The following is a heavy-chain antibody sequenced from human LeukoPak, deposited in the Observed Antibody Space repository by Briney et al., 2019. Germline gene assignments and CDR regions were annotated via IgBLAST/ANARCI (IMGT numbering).Heavy chain of an antibody. CDR3: ATEPVRYFDWLPRGDYFDY. D-gene: IGHD3-9*01. CDR2: IYYSGST. CDR1: GGSISSSSYY. Sequence: SETLSLTCTVSGGSISSSSYYWGWIRQPPGKGLEWIGGIYYSGSTYYNPSLKSRVTISVDTSKNQFSLKLSSVTAADTAVYYCATEPVRYFDWLPRGDYFDYWGQGTLVTVSS. J-gene: IGHJ4*02. V-gene: IGHV4-39*01.